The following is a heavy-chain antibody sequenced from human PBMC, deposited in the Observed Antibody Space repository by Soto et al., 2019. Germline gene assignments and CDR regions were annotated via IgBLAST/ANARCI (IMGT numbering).Heavy chain of an antibody. CDR2: INGDGSDK. Sequence: GGSLRLSCAASAFTFKNHWMHWVRQTPDKGLVWVAHINGDGSDKCYVDAVKGRFTISRDNAKNSLYLQMNSLRAEDTALYYCAKEMGARQSFDYWGQGTLVTVSS. CDR3: AKEMGARQSFDY. V-gene: IGHV3-74*01. CDR1: AFTFKNHW. D-gene: IGHD1-26*01. J-gene: IGHJ4*02.